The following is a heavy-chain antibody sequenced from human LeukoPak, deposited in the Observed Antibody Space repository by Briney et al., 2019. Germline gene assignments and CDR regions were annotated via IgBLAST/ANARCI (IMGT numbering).Heavy chain of an antibody. CDR1: GFTFSSYG. J-gene: IGHJ4*02. CDR3: VKDFYGGSYERCPGDY. Sequence: GRSLRLSCAASGFTFSSYGMHWVRQAPGKGLEWVAVISYDGSNKYYADSVKGRFTISRDNSKNTLYLQMNSLRAEDTAVYYCVKDFYGGSYERCPGDYWGQGTLVTVSS. CDR2: ISYDGSNK. V-gene: IGHV3-30*18. D-gene: IGHD1-26*01.